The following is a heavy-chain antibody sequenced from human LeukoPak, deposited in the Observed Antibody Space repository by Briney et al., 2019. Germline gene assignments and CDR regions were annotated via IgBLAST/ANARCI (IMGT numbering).Heavy chain of an antibody. CDR3: AKDSGGEDSSGWYSAYWYFDL. Sequence: GGSLRLSCAASGFTFSNAWMSWVRQAPGKGLEWVSAISGSGGSTYYADSVKGRFTISRDNSKNTLYLQMNSLRAEDTAVYYCAKDSGGEDSSGWYSAYWYFDLWGRGTLVTVSS. CDR2: ISGSGGST. D-gene: IGHD6-19*01. CDR1: GFTFSNAW. J-gene: IGHJ2*01. V-gene: IGHV3-23*01.